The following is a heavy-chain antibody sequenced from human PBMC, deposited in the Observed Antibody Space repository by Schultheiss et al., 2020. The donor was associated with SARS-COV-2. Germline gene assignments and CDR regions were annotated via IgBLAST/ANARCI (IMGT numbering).Heavy chain of an antibody. V-gene: IGHV3-48*01. D-gene: IGHD6-6*01. J-gene: IGHJ6*02. Sequence: GESLKISCAASGFTFSSYSMNWVRQAPGKGLEWVSYISSSSSTIYYADSVKGRFTISRDNAKNSLYLQMNSLRAEDTAVYYCAREPSSSSRIYYYYYGMDVWGQGTTVTVSS. CDR2: ISSSSSTI. CDR3: AREPSSSSRIYYYYYGMDV. CDR1: GFTFSSYS.